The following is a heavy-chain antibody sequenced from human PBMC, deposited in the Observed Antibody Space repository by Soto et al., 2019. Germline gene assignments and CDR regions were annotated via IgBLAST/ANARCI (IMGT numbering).Heavy chain of an antibody. V-gene: IGHV4-59*01. J-gene: IGHJ5*02. CDR1: GGSISSYY. D-gene: IGHD6-13*01. Sequence: SETLSLTCTVSGGSISSYYWSWIRQPPGKGLEWIGYIYYSGSTNYNPSLKGRVTISVDTSKNQFSLKLSSVTAADTAVYYCARGIGSSWYGDWFDPWGQGTLVTVSS. CDR2: IYYSGST. CDR3: ARGIGSSWYGDWFDP.